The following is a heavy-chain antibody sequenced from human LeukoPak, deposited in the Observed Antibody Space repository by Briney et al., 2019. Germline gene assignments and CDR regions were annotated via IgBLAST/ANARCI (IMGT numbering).Heavy chain of an antibody. CDR3: ARALSGCVLCFDY. CDR1: GYTFTCYD. Sequence: ASVKVSCKASGYTFTCYDINWVRQAPGQGLEWMGWMSPSSGNTGYAQKFQGRVTVTSDTSINTAYLELSSLRSEDTAVYYCARALSGCVLCFDYWGQGSLVTVSS. J-gene: IGHJ4*02. V-gene: IGHV1-8*01. D-gene: IGHD5-12*01. CDR2: MSPSSGNT.